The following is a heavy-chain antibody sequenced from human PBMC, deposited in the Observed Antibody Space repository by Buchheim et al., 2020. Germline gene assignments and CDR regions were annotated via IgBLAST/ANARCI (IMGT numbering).Heavy chain of an antibody. CDR1: GYSFTSYW. Sequence: EVQLVQSGAEVKKPGESLKISCKGSGYSFTSYWIGWVRQMPGKGLEWMGIIYPGDSDTRYSPSFQGQITISADKSISPAYLQWSSLKASDTAMYYCARGTADIVVVVAATDEAFDIWGQGT. CDR3: ARGTADIVVVVAATDEAFDI. J-gene: IGHJ3*02. V-gene: IGHV5-51*01. CDR2: IYPGDSDT. D-gene: IGHD2-15*01.